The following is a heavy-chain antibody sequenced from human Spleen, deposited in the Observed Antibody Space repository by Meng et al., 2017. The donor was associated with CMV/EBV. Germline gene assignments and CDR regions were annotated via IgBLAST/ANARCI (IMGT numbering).Heavy chain of an antibody. Sequence: GESLKISCAASGFNFDDYGMSWVRQAPGKGLQWVSNINWNGGSTAYADSVKGRFTISRDNAKNSLYLQMNRLRAEDTALYYCARVIGYCSGNSCYPPDYWGQGTLVTVSS. CDR3: ARVIGYCSGNSCYPPDY. V-gene: IGHV3-20*04. J-gene: IGHJ4*02. D-gene: IGHD2-2*01. CDR2: INWNGGST. CDR1: GFNFDDYG.